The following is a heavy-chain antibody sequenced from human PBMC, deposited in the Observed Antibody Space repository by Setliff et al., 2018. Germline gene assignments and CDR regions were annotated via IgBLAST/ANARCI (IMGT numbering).Heavy chain of an antibody. CDR2: INNYSFRT. V-gene: IGHV1-18*01. CDR3: ARINFYVSSGYYYAPDF. CDR1: GYTFNNYG. D-gene: IGHD3-22*01. Sequence: ASVKVSCKASGYTFNNYGITWVRQAPGQGLEWMGWINNYSFRTTYPQKFLDRVTVTTDTSATTAYMELKNLRSDDTAVYYCARINFYVSSGYYYAPDFWGQGTLVTVSS. J-gene: IGHJ4*02.